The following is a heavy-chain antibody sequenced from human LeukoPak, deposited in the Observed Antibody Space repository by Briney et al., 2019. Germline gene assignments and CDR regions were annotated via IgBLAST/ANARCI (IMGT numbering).Heavy chain of an antibody. CDR3: ARDYGGTMMVGADPFGY. D-gene: IGHD3-22*01. CDR1: GYTFTDYY. Sequence: ASVKVSCKASGYTFTDYYMHWVRQAPGQGLEWMGWISAYNGNTNYAQKLQGRVTMTTDTSTSTAYMELRSLRSDDTAVYYCARDYGGTMMVGADPFGYWGQGTLVTVSS. V-gene: IGHV1-18*04. CDR2: ISAYNGNT. J-gene: IGHJ4*02.